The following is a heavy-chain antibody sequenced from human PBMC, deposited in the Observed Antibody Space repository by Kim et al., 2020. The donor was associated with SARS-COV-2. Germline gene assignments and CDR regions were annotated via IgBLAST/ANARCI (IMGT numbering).Heavy chain of an antibody. V-gene: IGHV7-4-1*02. CDR1: GYTFSSYA. CDR3: ARSNSIDF. J-gene: IGHJ4*02. Sequence: ASVKVSCKSSGYTFSSYAMNWMRQAPGQGLEWMGWINTITGNPTYAQGFTGRFVFSLDTSVSTAYLQISSLKAEDTASYYCARSNSIDFWGQGTLVSVSS. CDR2: INTITGNP. D-gene: IGHD2-21*01.